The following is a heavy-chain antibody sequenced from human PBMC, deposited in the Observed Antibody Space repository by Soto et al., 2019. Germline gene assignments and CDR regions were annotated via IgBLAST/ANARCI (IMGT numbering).Heavy chain of an antibody. J-gene: IGHJ4*02. Sequence: QVQLVQSGAEVTKTGSSVKFSCKASGDSFDNIAINWVRQAPGQGLDWLGGIVPIFDTVIYAQRFGGRVTITADKSTSTAYMELSSLRSDDTAVYFCATELGENPASPFDAWGQGTLVTVSS. V-gene: IGHV1-69*06. CDR2: IVPIFDTV. CDR3: ATELGENPASPFDA. D-gene: IGHD3-10*01. CDR1: GDSFDNIA.